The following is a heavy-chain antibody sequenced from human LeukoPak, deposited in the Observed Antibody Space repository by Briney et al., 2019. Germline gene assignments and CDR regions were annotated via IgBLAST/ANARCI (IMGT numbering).Heavy chain of an antibody. CDR3: ARGHGEGGDY. CDR1: GDSISCYY. D-gene: IGHD3-16*01. V-gene: IGHV4-34*01. J-gene: IGHJ4*02. Sequence: PSETLSLTCTVSGDSISCYYWSWIRQPPGKGLEWIGEINHSGSTNYNPSLKSRVTISVDTSKNQFSLKLSSVTAADTAVYYCARGHGEGGDYWGQGTLVTVSS. CDR2: INHSGST.